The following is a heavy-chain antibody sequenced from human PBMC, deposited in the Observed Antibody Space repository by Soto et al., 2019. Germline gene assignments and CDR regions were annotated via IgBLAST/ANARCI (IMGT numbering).Heavy chain of an antibody. D-gene: IGHD2-21*01. V-gene: IGHV4-34*01. J-gene: IGHJ4*02. CDR3: ARAPLRGCHIGPLGY. CDR2: INHSGST. Sequence: QVQLQQWGAGLLKPSETLSLTCAVSGGSFSGYYWTWIRRPPGKGLEWVGEINHSGSTNYNPSLKSRVSISVDTSKNQFSLKLSSVTAADTAVYYCARAPLRGCHIGPLGYWGQGTLVTVSS. CDR1: GGSFSGYY.